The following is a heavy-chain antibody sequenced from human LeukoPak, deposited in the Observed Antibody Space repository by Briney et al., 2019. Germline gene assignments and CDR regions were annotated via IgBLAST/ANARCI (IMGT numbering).Heavy chain of an antibody. J-gene: IGHJ5*02. V-gene: IGHV3-7*01. Sequence: GGSLRLSCAASGFTFSNSRMSWVRQAPGKGLEWVATIKPDGSAQYYVDSVKGRFTISRDNAKNSLFLQINSLRAEDTAVYYCANGGTYSSGPWGQGTLVTVSS. CDR2: IKPDGSAQ. D-gene: IGHD3-22*01. CDR3: ANGGTYSSGP. CDR1: GFTFSNSR.